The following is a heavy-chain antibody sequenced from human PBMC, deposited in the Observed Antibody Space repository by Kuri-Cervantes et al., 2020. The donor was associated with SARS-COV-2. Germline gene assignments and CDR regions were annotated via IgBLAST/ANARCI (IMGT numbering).Heavy chain of an antibody. V-gene: IGHV3-30-3*01. J-gene: IGHJ3*02. Sequence: GESLKISCAASGFTFSSYAMHWVRQAPGKGLEWVAVISYDGSNKYYADSVKGRFTISRDNSKNTLYLQMNSLRAEDTAVYYCARVGALSGGDCYSANDAFDIWGQGTMVTVSS. CDR3: ARVGALSGGDCYSANDAFDI. D-gene: IGHD2-21*02. CDR2: ISYDGSNK. CDR1: GFTFSSYA.